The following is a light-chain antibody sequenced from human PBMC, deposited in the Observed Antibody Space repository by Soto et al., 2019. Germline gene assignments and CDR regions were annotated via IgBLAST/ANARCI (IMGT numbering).Light chain of an antibody. V-gene: IGKV1D-16*01. CDR2: AAX. Sequence: DIQMTQSPSSLSASVGDRVTITCRASQDISSWVAWYQQKPEKGPKSLIXAAXSLQSGVPSRFGGSGSGTDFTLTISSVQPEDFATYYCQQYNSYPLTFGGGTKVDIK. CDR1: QDISSW. J-gene: IGKJ4*01. CDR3: QQYNSYPLT.